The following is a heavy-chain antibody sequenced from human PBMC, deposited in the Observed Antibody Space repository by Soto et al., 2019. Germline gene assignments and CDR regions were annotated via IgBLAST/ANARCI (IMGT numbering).Heavy chain of an antibody. CDR2: FSSSGGGT. CDR3: AATSPEHGY. CDR1: GFTFSNYA. J-gene: IGHJ4*02. D-gene: IGHD2-21*01. V-gene: IGHV3-23*01. Sequence: GGSLRLSCTASGFTFSNYAMSWVRQAPGKGLEWVSTFSSSGGGTYYADSVKGRFTISRDKSTSTAYMELSSLRSEDTAVYYYAATSPEHGYWGQGTLVTVSS.